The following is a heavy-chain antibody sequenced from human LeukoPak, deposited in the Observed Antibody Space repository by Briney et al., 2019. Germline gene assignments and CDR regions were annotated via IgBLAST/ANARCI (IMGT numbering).Heavy chain of an antibody. CDR2: MNPNSGNT. D-gene: IGHD6-13*01. J-gene: IGHJ6*03. V-gene: IGHV1-8*01. CDR1: GYTLPIYD. CDR3: ARGRGSSWYNYYYMDV. Sequence: AASVKVSCKASGYTLPIYDINWGEQATGQGLKWMEWMNPNSGNTGYAQKFQGRVTMTRNTSISTAYMELSSLRSEDTAVYYCARGRGSSWYNYYYMDVWGKGTTVTISS.